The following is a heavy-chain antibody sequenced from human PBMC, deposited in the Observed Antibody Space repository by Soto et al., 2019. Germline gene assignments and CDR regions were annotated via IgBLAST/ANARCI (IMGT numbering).Heavy chain of an antibody. D-gene: IGHD6-6*01. CDR3: ARGLRSVLDY. V-gene: IGHV3-33*01. CDR2: ISSDEKIK. Sequence: QVQLVESGGGVVQPGGSLRISCVASGFIFSNFGMHWVRQAPGKGLEWVAVISSDEKIKQYADSVRGRFAISRDNSKNTSYLQMTSLRAEDTAIYYCARGLRSVLDYWGQGTLVTVSS. CDR1: GFIFSNFG. J-gene: IGHJ4*02.